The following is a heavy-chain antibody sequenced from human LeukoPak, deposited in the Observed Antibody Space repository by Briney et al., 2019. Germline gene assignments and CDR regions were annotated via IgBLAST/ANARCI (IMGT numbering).Heavy chain of an antibody. D-gene: IGHD2-21*02. V-gene: IGHV1-46*01. CDR1: GYTFTGYY. J-gene: IGHJ4*02. Sequence: GASVKVSCKASGYTFTGYYMHWVRQAPGQGLEWMGIINPSGGSTSYAQKFQGRVTMTRDMSTSTVYMELSSLRSEDTAVYYCAMEDGVVTASIDYWGQGTLVTVSS. CDR2: INPSGGST. CDR3: AMEDGVVTASIDY.